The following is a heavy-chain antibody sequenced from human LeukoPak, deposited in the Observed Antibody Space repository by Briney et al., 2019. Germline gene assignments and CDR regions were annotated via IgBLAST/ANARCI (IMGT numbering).Heavy chain of an antibody. J-gene: IGHJ4*02. V-gene: IGHV3-23*01. CDR2: SSGRGDHT. Sequence: GGSLRLSCAASGFTFSSYTMNWVRQAPGTGLEWVSSSSGRGDHTYYADSVKGRFTISRDNSKSTLYLHMSSLRAGDTAVYYCAKREGQNHGPINSWGQGTLVTVSS. CDR3: AKREGQNHGPINS. D-gene: IGHD1-14*01. CDR1: GFTFSSYT.